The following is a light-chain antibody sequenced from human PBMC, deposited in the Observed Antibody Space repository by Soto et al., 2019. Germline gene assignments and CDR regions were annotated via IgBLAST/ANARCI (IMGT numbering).Light chain of an antibody. Sequence: DIVMTQSPDSLAVSLGERATINCRSSQSLLYSSNNKNHLARYQQKAGQPPKLFIYWASTRESGAPDRFSGSGSGTDFTLTISSLQHEDVAVYYCQHCYTTPWTFXQGTKVDIK. J-gene: IGKJ1*01. V-gene: IGKV4-1*01. CDR3: QHCYTTPWT. CDR2: WAS. CDR1: QSLLYSSNNKNH.